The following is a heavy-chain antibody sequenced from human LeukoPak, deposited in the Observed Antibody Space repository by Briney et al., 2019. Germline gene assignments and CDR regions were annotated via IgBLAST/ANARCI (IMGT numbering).Heavy chain of an antibody. J-gene: IGHJ4*02. CDR2: VANSGVDT. D-gene: IGHD4-23*01. Sequence: GGSPRLSCAASGFTFTTYAMSWVRQAPGKGLEWVSTVANSGVDTYYADSVRGRFTISRDNSRNTVYLQINSLRAEDTAVYYCAKSHSVAQRGYFDYWGQGTLVTVSS. CDR1: GFTFTTYA. V-gene: IGHV3-23*01. CDR3: AKSHSVAQRGYFDY.